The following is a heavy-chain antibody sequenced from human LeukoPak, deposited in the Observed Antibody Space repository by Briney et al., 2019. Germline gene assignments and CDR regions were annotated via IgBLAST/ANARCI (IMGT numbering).Heavy chain of an antibody. CDR2: IYSGGST. CDR3: ASLHHDYDILTGYNNPDY. CDR1: GFTVSSNY. D-gene: IGHD3-9*01. Sequence: AGGSLRLSCAASGFTVSSNYMSWVRQAPGKGLEWVSVIYSGGSTYYADSVKGRFTISRDNSKNTLYLQMNSLRAEDTAVYYWASLHHDYDILTGYNNPDYWGQGTLVTVSS. J-gene: IGHJ4*02. V-gene: IGHV3-66*02.